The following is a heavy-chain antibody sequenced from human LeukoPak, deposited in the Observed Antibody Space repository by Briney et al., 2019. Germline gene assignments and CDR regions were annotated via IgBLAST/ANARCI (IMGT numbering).Heavy chain of an antibody. V-gene: IGHV3-23*01. CDR1: GFTFSSYA. Sequence: GGSLRLSCAASGFTFSSYAMSWVRQAAGKGLEGVSAISGSGGSTYYADSVKGRFTISRDNSKNTLYLQMNSLRAEDTAVYYCAKHMITFGGVIVIGPFDYWGQGTLVTVSS. D-gene: IGHD3-16*02. CDR3: AKHMITFGGVIVIGPFDY. CDR2: ISGSGGST. J-gene: IGHJ4*02.